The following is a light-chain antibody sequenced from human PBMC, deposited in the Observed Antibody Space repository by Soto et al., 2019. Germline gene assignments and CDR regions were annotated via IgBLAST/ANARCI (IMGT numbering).Light chain of an antibody. CDR1: SSDVSAYNY. V-gene: IGLV2-14*01. J-gene: IGLJ1*01. Sequence: QSVLTQPASVSWSPGQSITISCTGTSSDVSAYNYVSWYQQHPGKAPKLMIYDVNNRPSGVSNRFSGSKSGNTASLTISGLQAEDEADYYCSSYTSSSTEVFGTGTKVTVL. CDR3: SSYTSSSTEV. CDR2: DVN.